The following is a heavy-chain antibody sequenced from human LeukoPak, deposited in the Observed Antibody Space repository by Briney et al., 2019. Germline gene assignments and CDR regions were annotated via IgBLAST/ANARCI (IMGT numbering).Heavy chain of an antibody. J-gene: IGHJ5*02. V-gene: IGHV4-34*01. Sequence: PSETLSLTCAVYGRSFSGYYWSWISQPPGKGLEWIGEINHSGSTNYNPSLKSRVTISVDTSKNQFSLKLSSVTAADTAVYYCARGRRGIAAAGSRIWFDPWGQGTLVTVSS. CDR3: ARGRRGIAAAGSRIWFDP. D-gene: IGHD6-13*01. CDR2: INHSGST. CDR1: GRSFSGYY.